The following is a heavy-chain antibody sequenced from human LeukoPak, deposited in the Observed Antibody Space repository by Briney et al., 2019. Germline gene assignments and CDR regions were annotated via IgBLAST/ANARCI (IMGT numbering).Heavy chain of an antibody. CDR3: ARGNYDFWSGYSDAFDI. D-gene: IGHD3-3*01. Sequence: SGGSLRLSCAASGFSFSSYSMSWVRQAPGKGLEWVANIKQDGSEEYYVDSVKGRFTISRDNAKNSLYLQMNSLRAEDTAVYYCARGNYDFWSGYSDAFDIWGQGTMVTVSS. CDR2: IKQDGSEE. J-gene: IGHJ3*02. CDR1: GFSFSSYS. V-gene: IGHV3-7*01.